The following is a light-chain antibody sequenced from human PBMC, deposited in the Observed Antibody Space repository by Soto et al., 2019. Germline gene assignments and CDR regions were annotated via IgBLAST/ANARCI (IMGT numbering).Light chain of an antibody. CDR1: SSDVGNYRF. V-gene: IGLV2-8*01. J-gene: IGLJ1*01. CDR2: EVS. CDR3: RSYAGDNLYV. Sequence: QFALTQPPSAYGSPGQTVTISCTRTSSDVGNYRFVSWYQQHPGSAPKLILYEVSERPSWVPDRFSGSKSDNTASLTVSGLQAEDEADYYCRSYAGDNLYVFGTGTKLTVL.